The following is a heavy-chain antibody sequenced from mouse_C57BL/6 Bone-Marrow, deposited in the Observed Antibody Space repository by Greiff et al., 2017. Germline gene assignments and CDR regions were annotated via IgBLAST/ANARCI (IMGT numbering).Heavy chain of an antibody. D-gene: IGHD2-2*01. CDR3: ARPVYGYEEFAY. V-gene: IGHV1-69*01. CDR1: GYTFTSYW. CDR2: IDPSDSYT. J-gene: IGHJ3*01. Sequence: QVQLQQPGAELVMPGASVKLSCKASGYTFTSYWMHWVKQRPGQGLEWIGEIDPSDSYTNYNQKFKGKATLTVDKSSSTAYMQLSSLTSEDSAVYYCARPVYGYEEFAYWGQGTLVTVSA.